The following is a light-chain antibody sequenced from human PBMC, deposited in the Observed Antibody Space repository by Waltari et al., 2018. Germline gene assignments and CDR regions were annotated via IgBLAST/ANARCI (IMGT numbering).Light chain of an antibody. V-gene: IGKV1-NL1*01. J-gene: IGKJ1*01. CDR1: QGISNS. Sequence: DIQMTQSPSSLSASVGDRVAITCRASQGISNSLAWYQQKAGKAPKLLLYAASRLESGVPSRFSGSGSGTDYTLTISSLQPEDFATYYCQQYYSIPPTFGQGTKVEIK. CDR3: QQYYSIPPT. CDR2: AAS.